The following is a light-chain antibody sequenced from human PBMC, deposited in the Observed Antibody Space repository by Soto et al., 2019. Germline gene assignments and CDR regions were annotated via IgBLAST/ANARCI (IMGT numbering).Light chain of an antibody. V-gene: IGLV2-14*01. J-gene: IGLJ1*01. Sequence: QSVLTQPASVSGPPGQSITISCTGTSSDIGAYNYVAWYQQRPGKAPKLMIYDVNNRPSGVSDRFSGSKSGNTASLTIFGLQAEDEADYYCSSHTTFSTQVFGTGTKLTVL. CDR3: SSHTTFSTQV. CDR1: SSDIGAYNY. CDR2: DVN.